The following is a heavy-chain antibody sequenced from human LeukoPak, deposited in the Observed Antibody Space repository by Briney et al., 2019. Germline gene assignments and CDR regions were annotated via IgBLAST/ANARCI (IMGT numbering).Heavy chain of an antibody. CDR3: ARADSSSWYAPFDY. CDR2: IYYSGST. V-gene: IGHV4-59*01. Sequence: PSETLSLTCNVSGGSISSYYWSWIRQPPGKGLEWIGYIYYSGSTNYNPSLKSRVTISIDTSTNQFSLKLSSVTAADTAVYYCARADSSSWYAPFDYWGQGTLVTVSS. CDR1: GGSISSYY. J-gene: IGHJ4*02. D-gene: IGHD6-13*01.